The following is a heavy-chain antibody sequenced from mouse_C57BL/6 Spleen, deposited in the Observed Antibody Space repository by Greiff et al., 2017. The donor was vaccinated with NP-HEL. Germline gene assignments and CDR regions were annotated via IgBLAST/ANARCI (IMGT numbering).Heavy chain of an antibody. CDR3: TTSPGGD. V-gene: IGHV14-4*01. CDR2: IDPENGDT. Sequence: EVKLMESGAELVRPGASVKLSCTASGFNIKDDYMHWVKQRPEQGLEWIGWIDPENGDTEYASKFQGKATITADTSSNTAYLQLSSLTSEDTAVYYCTTSPGGDWGQGTTLTVSS. CDR1: GFNIKDDY. J-gene: IGHJ2*01.